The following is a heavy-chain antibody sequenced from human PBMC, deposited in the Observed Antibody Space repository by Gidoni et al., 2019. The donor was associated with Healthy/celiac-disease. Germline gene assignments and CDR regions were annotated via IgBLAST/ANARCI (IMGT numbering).Heavy chain of an antibody. CDR2: IIPILGIA. CDR3: AREPLKDCSGGSCYSPPGDGMDV. J-gene: IGHJ6*02. Sequence: QVQLVQSGAEVKKPGSSVKVSCKASGGTFSSYTISWVRQAPGQGLEWMGRIIPILGIANYAQKFQGRVTITADKSTSTAYMELSSLRSEDTAVYYCAREPLKDCSGGSCYSPPGDGMDVWGQGTTVTVSS. V-gene: IGHV1-69*08. D-gene: IGHD2-15*01. CDR1: GGTFSSYT.